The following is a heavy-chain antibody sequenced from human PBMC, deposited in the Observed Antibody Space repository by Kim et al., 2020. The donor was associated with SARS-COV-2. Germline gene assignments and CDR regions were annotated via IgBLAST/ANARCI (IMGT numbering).Heavy chain of an antibody. V-gene: IGHV3-21*01. CDR1: GFTFSSYS. Sequence: GESLKISCAASGFTFSSYSMNWVRQAPGKGLEWVSSISSSSSYIYYADSVKGRFTISRDNAKNSLYLQMNSLRAEDTAVYYCAREAWYSSSWYVFDYWGQGTLVTVSS. J-gene: IGHJ4*02. CDR3: AREAWYSSSWYVFDY. D-gene: IGHD6-13*01. CDR2: ISSSSSYI.